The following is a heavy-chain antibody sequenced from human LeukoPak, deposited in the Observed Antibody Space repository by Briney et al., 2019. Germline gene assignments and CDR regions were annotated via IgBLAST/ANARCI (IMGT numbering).Heavy chain of an antibody. Sequence: SETLSLTCTVSGGSISSNSYYWGWIRQPPGTGLEWIGRIYTSGSTNYNPSLKSRVTMSVDTSKNQFSLKLSSVTAADTAVYYCARTGTTRGFDYWGQGTLVTVSS. CDR1: GGSISSNSYY. CDR2: IYTSGST. V-gene: IGHV4-61*05. D-gene: IGHD1-1*01. CDR3: ARTGTTRGFDY. J-gene: IGHJ4*02.